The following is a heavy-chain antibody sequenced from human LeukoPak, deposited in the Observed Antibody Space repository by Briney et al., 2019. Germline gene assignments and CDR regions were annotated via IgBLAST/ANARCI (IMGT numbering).Heavy chain of an antibody. J-gene: IGHJ4*02. CDR1: GFTFSSYA. D-gene: IGHD3-10*01. Sequence: GGSLRLSCAASGFTFSSYAMHWVRQAPGKGLEYVSAISSNGGSTYYANSVKGRFTISRDNSKNTLYLQMGSLRAEDMAVYYCARDSGAPFAYGGQEPLSTVPS. CDR3: ARDSGAPFAY. CDR2: ISSNGGST. V-gene: IGHV3-64*01.